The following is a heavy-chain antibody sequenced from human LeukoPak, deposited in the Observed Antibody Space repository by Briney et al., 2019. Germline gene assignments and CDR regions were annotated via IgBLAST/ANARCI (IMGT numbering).Heavy chain of an antibody. Sequence: VSVKVSCKASGYTFTGYYMHWMRQAPGQGLEWMGWINPNSGGTNYAQKFQGRVTMTRDTSISTAYMELSRLRSDDTAVYYCARDYSTRLQSYWFDPWGQGTLVTVSS. CDR2: INPNSGGT. D-gene: IGHD2-2*01. V-gene: IGHV1-2*02. CDR1: GYTFTGYY. J-gene: IGHJ5*02. CDR3: ARDYSTRLQSYWFDP.